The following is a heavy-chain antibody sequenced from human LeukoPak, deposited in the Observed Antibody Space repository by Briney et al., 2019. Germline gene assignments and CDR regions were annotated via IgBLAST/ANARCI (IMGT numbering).Heavy chain of an antibody. V-gene: IGHV3-30-3*01. D-gene: IGHD3-10*01. CDR1: GFTFSSYA. Sequence: PGGSLRLSCAASGFTFSSYALHWVRQPPGKGLQWVAVISYDGSNKYYADSVKGRFTISRDNSKNTLYLQMNSLRAEDTAVYYCARDAAMVRGVFDYWGQGTLVTVSS. CDR3: ARDAAMVRGVFDY. CDR2: ISYDGSNK. J-gene: IGHJ4*02.